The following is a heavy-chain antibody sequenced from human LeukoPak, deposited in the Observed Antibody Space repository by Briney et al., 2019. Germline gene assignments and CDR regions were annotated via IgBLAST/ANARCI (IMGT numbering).Heavy chain of an antibody. J-gene: IGHJ4*02. V-gene: IGHV1-46*01. D-gene: IGHD6-13*01. CDR2: INPSGGST. Sequence: GASVKVSCKASGYTFTSYYMHWVRQAPGQGLEWMGIINPSGGSTSYAQKFQGRVTMTRDMSTSTVYMELSSLRSDDTAVYYCARELARESSSWSSGDYWGQGTLVTVSS. CDR3: ARELARESSSWSSGDY. CDR1: GYTFTSYY.